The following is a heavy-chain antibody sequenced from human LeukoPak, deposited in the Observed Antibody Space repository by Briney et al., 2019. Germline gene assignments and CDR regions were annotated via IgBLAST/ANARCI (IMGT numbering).Heavy chain of an antibody. D-gene: IGHD6-19*01. CDR2: ISSSGSTI. Sequence: GGSLRLSYAASGFTFSSYNMNWVRQAPGKGLEWVSYISSSGSTIYYADSVKGRFTISRDNAKNSLYLQMNSLRAEDTAVYYCARGPIAVAGTFYYYYYYYMDVWGKGTTVTISS. V-gene: IGHV3-48*04. J-gene: IGHJ6*03. CDR1: GFTFSSYN. CDR3: ARGPIAVAGTFYYYYYYYMDV.